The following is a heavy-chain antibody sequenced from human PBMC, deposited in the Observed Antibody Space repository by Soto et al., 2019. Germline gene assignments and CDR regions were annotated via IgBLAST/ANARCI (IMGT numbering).Heavy chain of an antibody. D-gene: IGHD3-3*01. V-gene: IGHV4-31*03. CDR1: GGSISGGGYY. CDR3: ARAQTIFGPQPHAFEI. J-gene: IGHJ3*02. CDR2: IYYHGRT. Sequence: QVQLQESGPGLVKPSQTLSLTCTVSGGSISGGGYYWSWIRQHPGKGLEWIGYIYYHGRTYYNPSIKSRVNISVDTSQKQFSLKLISVTAGDTAVYFCARAQTIFGPQPHAFEIWGQGTMVSVSS.